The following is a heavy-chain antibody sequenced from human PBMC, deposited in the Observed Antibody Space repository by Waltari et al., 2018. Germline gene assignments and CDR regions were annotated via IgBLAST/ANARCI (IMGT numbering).Heavy chain of an antibody. Sequence: EVQLVESGGTLVQPGGSLRLSCAVSGLTLSRFWMRWVRQAPGKGLGWVANINQEGSEKHYVDSVKGRFTISRDNAKNSLSLQMNSLRAEDTAVYYCASGGHVDYCGQGTLVTVSS. V-gene: IGHV3-7*01. CDR2: INQEGSEK. J-gene: IGHJ4*02. CDR3: ASGGHVDY. CDR1: GLTLSRFW.